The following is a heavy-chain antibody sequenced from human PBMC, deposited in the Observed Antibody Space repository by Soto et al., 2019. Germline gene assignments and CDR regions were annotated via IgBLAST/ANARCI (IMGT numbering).Heavy chain of an antibody. Sequence: PGGSLRLSCAASGFTFSSYGMHWVRQAPGKGLEWVAVIWYDGSNKYYADSVKGRFTISRDNSKNTLYLQMSSLRAEDTAVYYCVKDSVPYYDYVWGSYEGAFDIWGQGTMVTVSS. CDR1: GFTFSSYG. D-gene: IGHD3-16*01. J-gene: IGHJ3*02. CDR3: VKDSVPYYDYVWGSYEGAFDI. CDR2: IWYDGSNK. V-gene: IGHV3-30*02.